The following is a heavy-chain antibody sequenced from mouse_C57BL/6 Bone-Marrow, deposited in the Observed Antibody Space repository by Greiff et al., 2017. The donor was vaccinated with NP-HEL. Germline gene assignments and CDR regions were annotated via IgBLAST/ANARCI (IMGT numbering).Heavy chain of an antibody. CDR1: GFTFSDFY. V-gene: IGHV7-1*01. Sequence: EVKLVESGGGLVQSGRSLRLSCATSGFTFSDFYMEWVRQAPGKGLEWIAASRNKANDYTTEYSASVKGRFIVSRDTYQSILYLQMNALRAEDTAIYYCARDADYDGYHWYFDVWGTGTTVTVSS. J-gene: IGHJ1*03. CDR2: SRNKANDYTT. D-gene: IGHD2-3*01. CDR3: ARDADYDGYHWYFDV.